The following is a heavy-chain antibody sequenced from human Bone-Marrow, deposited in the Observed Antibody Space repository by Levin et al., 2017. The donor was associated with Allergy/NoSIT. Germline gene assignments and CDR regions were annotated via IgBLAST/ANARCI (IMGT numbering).Heavy chain of an antibody. V-gene: IGHV1-2*02. CDR1: GYTFTAFY. J-gene: IGHJ3*01. CDR3: ASGGTVVHGRVQDAFDV. CDR2: INPSSGRA. Sequence: ASVKVSCKASGYTFTAFYLNWVRQAPGQGLDWMGWINPSSGRAESAQNFQGRLAMFRDTSSTTAYMVLSSLTSDDTAVYFFASGGTVVHGRVQDAFDVWGQGTTVTVTS. D-gene: IGHD3-10*01.